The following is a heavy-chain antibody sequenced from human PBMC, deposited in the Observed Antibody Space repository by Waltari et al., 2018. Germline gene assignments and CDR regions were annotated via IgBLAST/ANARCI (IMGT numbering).Heavy chain of an antibody. CDR1: GGTFSRNT. Sequence: QVQLVQSGAEVKKPGSSVKVSCQTFGGTFSRNTISWVRRAPGQGLEWMGGIIPMFGTTSYAQKFQDRVTITADESTSTAYMEVSTLRSEDTAVYYCAKVHRGYYYWGQGTPVTVSS. CDR2: IIPMFGTT. J-gene: IGHJ4*02. V-gene: IGHV1-69*01. CDR3: AKVHRGYYY. D-gene: IGHD3-22*01.